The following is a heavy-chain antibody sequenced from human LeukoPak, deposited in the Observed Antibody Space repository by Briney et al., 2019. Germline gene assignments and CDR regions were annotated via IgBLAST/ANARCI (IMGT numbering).Heavy chain of an antibody. CDR2: IGTAGDT. V-gene: IGHV3-13*01. J-gene: IGHJ6*02. CDR1: GFTLSNYD. Sequence: GGSLRLSCAASGFTLSNYDMHWVRHRPGKGLEWVSIIGTAGDTYYADSVKGRFTISRESAMNSLHLQMNSLRGGDTAVYYCAREYVLAVAGTNYYYGMDVWGQGTAVTISS. CDR3: AREYVLAVAGTNYYYGMDV. D-gene: IGHD6-19*01.